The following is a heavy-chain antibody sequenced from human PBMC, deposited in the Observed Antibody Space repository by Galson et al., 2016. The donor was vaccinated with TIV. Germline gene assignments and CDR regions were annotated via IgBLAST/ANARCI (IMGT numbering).Heavy chain of an antibody. V-gene: IGHV1-69*13. J-gene: IGHJ4*02. CDR3: ARLTPCGGDCYYFDY. CDR1: GGTFDNYP. D-gene: IGHD2-21*02. CDR2: IIPISAIA. Sequence: SVKVSCKASGGTFDNYPITWVRQAPGQGLEWMEGIIPISAIADNAQKFQGRISITADESTSTAYMELSSLRSEDTAVYYCARLTPCGGDCYYFDYWGQGTLVTVSS.